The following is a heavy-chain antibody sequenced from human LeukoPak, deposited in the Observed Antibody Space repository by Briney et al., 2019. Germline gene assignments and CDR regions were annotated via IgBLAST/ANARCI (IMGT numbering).Heavy chain of an antibody. D-gene: IGHD3-10*01. CDR2: IKQDGSEK. Sequence: GGSLRLTCAASGFISRGYWMSWVRQAPGKGLEWVANIKQDGSEKYYVDSVKGRFTISRDNAKNSLYLEMNNLRAEDTALYYCAREYNGSGSYDSWGHGTLVTVSS. V-gene: IGHV3-7*01. CDR1: GFISRGYW. CDR3: AREYNGSGSYDS. J-gene: IGHJ5*01.